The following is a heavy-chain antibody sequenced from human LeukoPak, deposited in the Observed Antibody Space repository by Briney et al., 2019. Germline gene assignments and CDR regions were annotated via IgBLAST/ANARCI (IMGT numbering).Heavy chain of an antibody. V-gene: IGHV1-8*01. D-gene: IGHD3-22*01. CDR1: GYTFTSYD. CDR2: MNPNSGNT. Sequence: GASVKVSCKASGYTFTSYDINWVRQATGQGLEWMGWMNPNSGNTGYAQKFQGRVTMTRDTSISTAYMELSRLRSDDTAVYYCARDREYYYYDSSGYYFDYWGQGTLVTVSS. J-gene: IGHJ4*02. CDR3: ARDREYYYYDSSGYYFDY.